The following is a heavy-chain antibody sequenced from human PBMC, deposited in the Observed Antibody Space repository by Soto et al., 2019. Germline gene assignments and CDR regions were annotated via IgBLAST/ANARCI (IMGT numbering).Heavy chain of an antibody. D-gene: IGHD2-8*01. CDR1: GGSFSRYA. CDR2: IIPIFGTA. Sequence: VQVSCEASGGSFSRYAIHGVRQAPGQGLEWMGGIIPIFGTANYAQKFQVRVTTTADESTSTAYMELSSLRSEDTAVYYCASVLDAFDSRGQGLMVTVS. J-gene: IGHJ3*02. V-gene: IGHV1-69*01. CDR3: ASVLDAFDS.